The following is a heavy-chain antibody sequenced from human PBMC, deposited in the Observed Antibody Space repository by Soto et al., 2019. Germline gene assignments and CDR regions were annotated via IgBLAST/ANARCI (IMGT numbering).Heavy chain of an antibody. J-gene: IGHJ4*02. CDR1: GYTXTSYY. D-gene: IGHD2-2*02. CDR3: ARVKEEFVVVPAAILDY. CDR2: INPSGCST. V-gene: IGHV1-46*01. Sequence: SXKVSCKASGYTXTSYYMHLVRQAPGQGLEWMGIINPSGCSTSYAQKFQGRVTMTRDTSTSTVYIELSSLRSEDTAVYYCARVKEEFVVVPAAILDYWGQGTLGTVSS.